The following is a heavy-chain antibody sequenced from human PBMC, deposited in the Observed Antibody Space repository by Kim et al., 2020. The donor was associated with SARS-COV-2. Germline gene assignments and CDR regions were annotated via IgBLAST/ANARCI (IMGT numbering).Heavy chain of an antibody. J-gene: IGHJ4*02. D-gene: IGHD3-3*01. CDR1: GDSVSSGSYF. Sequence: SETLSLTCPVSGDSVSSGSYFWSWIRQPPGKGLEWIGYIYYSGNTNYNPSLKSRVTMSVDTSKNQFSLKLRSVTAADTAVYYCARAPNALWSGYPYYFDYWVQGALVTVPS. CDR3: ARAPNALWSGYPYYFDY. V-gene: IGHV4-61*01. CDR2: IYYSGNT.